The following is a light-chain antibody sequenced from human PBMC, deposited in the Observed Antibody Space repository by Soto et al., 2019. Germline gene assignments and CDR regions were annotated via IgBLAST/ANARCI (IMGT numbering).Light chain of an antibody. V-gene: IGKV1-5*03. Sequence: DIQMTQSPSTLSGSVGDRVTITCRASHTISSWLAWYQQKPGKAPKLLIYKASTLKSGVPSRFSGSGSVTEFTLTISSLQPDDFATFYCQHYNSYSGAFGQGTKVDIK. CDR1: HTISSW. J-gene: IGKJ1*01. CDR3: QHYNSYSGA. CDR2: KAS.